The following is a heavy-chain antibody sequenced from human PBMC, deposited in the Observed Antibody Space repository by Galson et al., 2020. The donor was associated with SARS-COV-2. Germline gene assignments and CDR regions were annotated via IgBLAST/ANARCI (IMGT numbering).Heavy chain of an antibody. Sequence: GESLKISCAASGFTFSSYGMHWVRQAPGKGLEWVAVIWYDGSNKYYADSVKGRFTISRDNSKNTLYLQMNSLRAEDTAVYYCARDRITMVRGVLLYYYGMDVWGQGTTVTVSS. V-gene: IGHV3-33*01. CDR1: GFTFSSYG. J-gene: IGHJ6*02. CDR3: ARDRITMVRGVLLYYYGMDV. D-gene: IGHD3-10*01. CDR2: IWYDGSNK.